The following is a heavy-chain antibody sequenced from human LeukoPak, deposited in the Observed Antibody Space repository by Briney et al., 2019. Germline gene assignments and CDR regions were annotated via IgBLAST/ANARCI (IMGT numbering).Heavy chain of an antibody. Sequence: GGSLRLSCAASGFTFSGSAMHWVRQASGKGLEWVGRIRSKANSYATAYAASVKGRFTISRDDSKNTAYLQMNSLKTEDTAVYYCTGHTYFWSGYYLTYFDYWGQGTLVTVSS. J-gene: IGHJ4*02. V-gene: IGHV3-73*01. D-gene: IGHD3-3*01. CDR3: TGHTYFWSGYYLTYFDY. CDR1: GFTFSGSA. CDR2: IRSKANSYAT.